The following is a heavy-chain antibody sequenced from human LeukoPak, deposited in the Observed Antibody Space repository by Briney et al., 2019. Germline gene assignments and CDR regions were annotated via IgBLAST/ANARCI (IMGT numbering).Heavy chain of an antibody. CDR2: IRYDGSNK. CDR3: VKKGQADDDGKPD. D-gene: IGHD1-1*01. V-gene: IGHV3-30*02. CDR1: GFTFSSYG. J-gene: IGHJ4*02. Sequence: GGSLRLSCAASGFTFSSYGMHWVRQAPGKGLEWVAFIRYDGSNKYYADSVKGRFTISRDNSKNTLYLQMNNLRADDTAVYYCVKKGQADDDGKPDWGQGTLVTVSS.